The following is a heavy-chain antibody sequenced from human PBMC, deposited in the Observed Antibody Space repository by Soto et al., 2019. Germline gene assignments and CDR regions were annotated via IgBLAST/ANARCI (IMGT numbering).Heavy chain of an antibody. Sequence: NVSCKASGHTFSTYDINLVRQATGQGLEWMGXIXPXXXDXRXXXSXXXXVTISIDKSISTAYLQWSRLKASDTAMYYCARPGTIKGDYYYGMDVWGQGTTVTVSS. J-gene: IGHJ6*02. D-gene: IGHD5-12*01. V-gene: IGHV5-51*01. CDR1: GHTFSTYD. CDR2: IXPXXXDX. CDR3: ARPGTIKGDYYYGMDV.